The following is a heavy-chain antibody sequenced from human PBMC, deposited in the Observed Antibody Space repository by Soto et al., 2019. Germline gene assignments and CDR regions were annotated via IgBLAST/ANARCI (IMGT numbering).Heavy chain of an antibody. J-gene: IGHJ6*03. CDR3: ARSKAATFHYDFYRDV. V-gene: IGHV1-69*02. CDR1: GGTFSSYT. D-gene: IGHD2-15*01. CDR2: IIPILGIA. Sequence: QVQLVQSGAEVKKPGSSVKVSCKASGGTFSSYTISWVRQAPGQGLEWMGRIIPILGIANYAQKFQGRVTITADKSTSTAYMVLSSLRSEDTAVYYCARSKAATFHYDFYRDVWGKGTTVTVSS.